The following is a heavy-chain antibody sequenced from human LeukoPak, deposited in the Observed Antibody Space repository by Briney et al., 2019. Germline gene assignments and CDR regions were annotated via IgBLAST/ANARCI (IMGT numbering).Heavy chain of an antibody. J-gene: IGHJ4*02. V-gene: IGHV3-23*01. CDR2: ISGSGGST. Sequence: GGTLRLSCAASGFTFSSYGMSWVRQAPGKVLEWVSAISGSGGSTYYADSVKGRFTISRDNSKNTLYLQMNSLRAEDTAVYYCAKPIRVSVRSPEENYFDYWGQGTLVTVSS. D-gene: IGHD3-10*01. CDR1: GFTFSSYG. CDR3: AKPIRVSVRSPEENYFDY.